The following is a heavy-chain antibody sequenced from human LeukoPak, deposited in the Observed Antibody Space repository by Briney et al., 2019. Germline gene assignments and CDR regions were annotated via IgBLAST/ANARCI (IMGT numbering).Heavy chain of an antibody. V-gene: IGHV1-69*05. Sequence: ASAKVSCKASGGTFSSYAISWVRQAPGQGLEWMGEIIPIFGTANYAQKFQGRDTITTDESTSTAYMELSSLRSEDTAVYYCARDLKCSSTSCYGFDPWGQGTLVTVSS. CDR1: GGTFSSYA. J-gene: IGHJ5*02. CDR2: IIPIFGTA. D-gene: IGHD2-2*01. CDR3: ARDLKCSSTSCYGFDP.